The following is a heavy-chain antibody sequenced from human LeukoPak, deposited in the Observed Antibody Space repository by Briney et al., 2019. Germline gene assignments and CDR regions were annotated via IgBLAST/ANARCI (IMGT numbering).Heavy chain of an antibody. V-gene: IGHV3-73*01. CDR1: GFTFSGSA. J-gene: IGHJ6*02. CDR3: TGPSGSYSPDYYYYGMNV. Sequence: PGRSLRLSCAAAGFTFSGSAMHWVRQASGKGMEWVGRIRSKANSYATAYAASVKGRFTISRDDSKNTAYLQMNSLKTEDTAVYYCTGPSGSYSPDYYYYGMNVWGQGTTVTVSS. D-gene: IGHD3-10*01. CDR2: IRSKANSYAT.